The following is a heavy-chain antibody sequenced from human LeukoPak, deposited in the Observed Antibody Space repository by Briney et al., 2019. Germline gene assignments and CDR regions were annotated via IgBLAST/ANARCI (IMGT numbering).Heavy chain of an antibody. CDR2: IIPIIGVA. V-gene: IGHV1-69*04. Sequence: GASVKVSCKASGGTFITYAISWVGQAPGQGLEWMGRIIPIIGVAKYAQKFQGRVTITADKSTSTAYMELSSLTSEDTAVYYCAREGTSVAGTWWFDPWGQGTLVTVSS. J-gene: IGHJ5*02. CDR3: AREGTSVAGTWWFDP. D-gene: IGHD6-19*01. CDR1: GGTFITYA.